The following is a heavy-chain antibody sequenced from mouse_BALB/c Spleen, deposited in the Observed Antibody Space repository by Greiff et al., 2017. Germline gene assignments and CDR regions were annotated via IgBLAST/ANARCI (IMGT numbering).Heavy chain of an antibody. V-gene: IGHV3-6*02. J-gene: IGHJ2*01. CDR1: GYSITSGYY. Sequence: EVKLVESGPGLVKPSQSLSLTCSVTGYSITSGYYWNWIRQFPGNKLEWMGYISYDGSNNYNPSLKNRISITRDTSKNQFFLKLNSVTTEDTATYYCARLGDYDEGYFDYWGQGTTLTVSS. D-gene: IGHD2-4*01. CDR3: ARLGDYDEGYFDY. CDR2: ISYDGSN.